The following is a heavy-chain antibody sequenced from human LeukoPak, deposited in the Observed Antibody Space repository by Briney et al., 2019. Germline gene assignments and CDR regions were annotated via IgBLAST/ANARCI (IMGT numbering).Heavy chain of an antibody. CDR3: ARDPGDSLYYFDS. CDR1: GFTFSSFA. V-gene: IGHV3-23*01. CDR2: ISLNGDGT. D-gene: IGHD5-18*01. Sequence: PGGSLRLSCAASGFTFSSFAMTWVRQAPGKGLQWVSAISLNGDGTSYADSVKGRFTISRDNPKNTMFLQMNSLRAEDTAVYYCARDPGDSLYYFDSWGQGTLVTVSS. J-gene: IGHJ4*02.